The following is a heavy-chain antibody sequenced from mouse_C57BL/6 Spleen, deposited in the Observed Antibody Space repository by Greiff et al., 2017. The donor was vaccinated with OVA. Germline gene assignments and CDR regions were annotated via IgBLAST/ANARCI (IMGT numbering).Heavy chain of an antibody. CDR1: GYSFTDYD. J-gene: IGHJ3*01. Sequence: VQLQQSGPELVKPGASVKISCKASGYSFTDYDMNWVKQSNGKSLEWIGVINPNYGTTSYNQKFKGKATLTVDQSSSTAYMQLNSLTSEDSAVYYWARNYGYDGEWFAYWGQGTLVTVSA. D-gene: IGHD2-2*01. CDR3: ARNYGYDGEWFAY. V-gene: IGHV1-39*01. CDR2: INPNYGTT.